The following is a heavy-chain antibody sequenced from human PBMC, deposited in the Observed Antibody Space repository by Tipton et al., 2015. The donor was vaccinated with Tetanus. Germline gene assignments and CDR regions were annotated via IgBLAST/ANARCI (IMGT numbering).Heavy chain of an antibody. CDR3: TTDRFD. D-gene: IGHD3-16*01. J-gene: IGHJ4*02. Sequence: SLRLSCAASGFTFSDYYLSWVRQAPGKGLEWVGRIKSNPDGGTTDYLAPVKGRFAISRDDSKNTLYLQMNSLKTEDTALYYCTTDRFDWGQGTLVTVSS. V-gene: IGHV3-15*01. CDR1: GFTFSDYY. CDR2: IKSNPDGGTT.